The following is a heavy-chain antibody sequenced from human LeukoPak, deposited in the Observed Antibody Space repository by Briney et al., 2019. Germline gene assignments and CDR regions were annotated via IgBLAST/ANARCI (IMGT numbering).Heavy chain of an antibody. CDR2: IYPHDSDT. CDR3: ARPSEEGASGYYYGLDV. V-gene: IGHV5-51*01. CDR1: GYSFTSYW. J-gene: IGHJ6*02. D-gene: IGHD1-26*01. Sequence: GESLKISCKGAGYSFTSYWIAWVRPLPGKGLEWMGIIYPHDSDTRYSPSFQGQVTISADKSISTAYLQWSSLKASDTAMYYCARPSEEGASGYYYGLDVWGQGTTVTVSS.